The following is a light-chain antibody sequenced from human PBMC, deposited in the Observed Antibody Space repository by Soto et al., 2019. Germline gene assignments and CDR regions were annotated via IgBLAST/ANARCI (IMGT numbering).Light chain of an antibody. V-gene: IGLV2-14*01. J-gene: IGLJ2*01. CDR3: CSYTSSSTVL. Sequence: QCALTQPASVSGSPGQSITISCTGTSSDVGVYDFVSWYQQHPAKAPKLLIYDVSYRPSGVSDRFSGSKSGNTASLTISGLQAGDEADYYCCSYTSSSTVLFGGGTKLTVL. CDR1: SSDVGVYDF. CDR2: DVS.